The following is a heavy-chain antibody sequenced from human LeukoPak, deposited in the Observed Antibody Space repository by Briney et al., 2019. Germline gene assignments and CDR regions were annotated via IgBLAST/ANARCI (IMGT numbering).Heavy chain of an antibody. V-gene: IGHV1-24*01. J-gene: IGHJ4*02. CDR1: GYTLTELS. CDR3: ATIPYYSNYYYFDY. Sequence: ASVNVSCTVSGYTLTELSMHWVRQAPGKGLEWMGGFDPEDGETIYAQKFQGRVTMTEDTSTDTAYMELSSLRSEDTAVYYCATIPYYSNYYYFDYWGQGTLVTVSS. D-gene: IGHD4-11*01. CDR2: FDPEDGET.